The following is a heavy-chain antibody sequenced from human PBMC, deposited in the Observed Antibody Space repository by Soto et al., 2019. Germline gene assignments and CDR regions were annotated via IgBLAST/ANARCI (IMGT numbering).Heavy chain of an antibody. CDR3: ASGRDGVELPWFDL. CDR1: GDGASGNSAT. J-gene: IGHJ5*02. CDR2: TYYKCRCYN. V-gene: IGHV6-1*01. Sequence: SPALPFTCGTFGDGASGNSATWKWRMQYPSRGLVWRGRTYYKCRCYNEFAVSMKGRITINPDSSKNQFSLKLRSVTPDDTAVYYCASGRDGVELPWFDLWAQGTRVTVSS. D-gene: IGHD1-7*01.